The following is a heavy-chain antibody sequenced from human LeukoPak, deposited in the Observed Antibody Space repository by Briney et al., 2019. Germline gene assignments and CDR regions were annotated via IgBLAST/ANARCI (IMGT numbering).Heavy chain of an antibody. V-gene: IGHV3-30*02. J-gene: IGHJ4*02. Sequence: GGSLRLSCAASGFTFSSYGMNWVRQAPGKGLEWVAFMSYEGSGKYYADSVKGRFTISRDNSLNTLDLQMNSLRAEDTAAYYCAKLMHDHDRSGFGVDHWGQGTLVTGSS. D-gene: IGHD3-22*01. CDR3: AKLMHDHDRSGFGVDH. CDR1: GFTFSSYG. CDR2: MSYEGSGK.